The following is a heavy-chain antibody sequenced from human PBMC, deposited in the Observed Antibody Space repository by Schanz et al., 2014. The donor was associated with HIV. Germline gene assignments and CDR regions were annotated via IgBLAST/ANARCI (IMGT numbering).Heavy chain of an antibody. CDR3: AKDKSRHTYSSSSIFDP. Sequence: EVQLVESGGGLVQPGGSLRLSCAASGFTFSSYWMTWVRQAPGKGLEMVANMNQDGSRKYYVDSVKGRFTISRDNAANSLFLQMNSLRAEDTAVYYCAKDKSRHTYSSSSIFDPWGQGTLVTVSS. CDR2: MNQDGSRK. CDR1: GFTFSSYW. D-gene: IGHD6-13*01. V-gene: IGHV3-7*03. J-gene: IGHJ5*02.